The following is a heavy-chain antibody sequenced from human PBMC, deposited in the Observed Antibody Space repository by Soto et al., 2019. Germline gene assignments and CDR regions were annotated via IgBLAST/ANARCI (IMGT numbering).Heavy chain of an antibody. CDR1: GFTFSDYY. CDR2: ISFGSSFT. Sequence: GGSLRLSCAASGFTFSDYYMTWLRQAPGKGPECISYISFGSSFTNYADPVEGRFTISRDNAKNTLYLQMNSLRAEDTAMYYCAKDLNMKVVSPPGWFEPWGQGTRVTVSS. CDR3: AKDLNMKVVSPPGWFEP. V-gene: IGHV3-11*06. J-gene: IGHJ5*02. D-gene: IGHD3-22*01.